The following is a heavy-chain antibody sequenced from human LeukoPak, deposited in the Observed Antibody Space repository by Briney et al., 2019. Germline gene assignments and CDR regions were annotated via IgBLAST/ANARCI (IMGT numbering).Heavy chain of an antibody. CDR2: IYYSGST. Sequence: PSETLSLTCTVSRDSISRSSYYWGWIRQPPGKGLEWIGSIYYSGSTYYNPSLKSRVTISVDTSKNQFSLKLSSVTAADTAVYYCARVGLRITMIVVPPPGGTFDIWGQGTMVTVSS. CDR3: ARVGLRITMIVVPPPGGTFDI. D-gene: IGHD3-22*01. J-gene: IGHJ3*02. V-gene: IGHV4-39*07. CDR1: RDSISRSSYY.